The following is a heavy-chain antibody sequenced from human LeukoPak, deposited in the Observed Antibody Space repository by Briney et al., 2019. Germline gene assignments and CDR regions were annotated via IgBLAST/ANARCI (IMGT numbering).Heavy chain of an antibody. CDR1: GYTFTGYY. CDR2: INPNSGGT. J-gene: IGHJ5*02. V-gene: IGHV1-2*02. D-gene: IGHD2-15*01. CDR3: ARPYCSGGSCYRWLDP. Sequence: ASVKVSCKASGYTFTGYYMHWVRQAPGQGLEWMGWINPNSGGTNYAQKFRGRVTMTRDTSISTAYMELSRLRSDDTAVYYCARPYCSGGSCYRWLDPWGQGTLVTVSS.